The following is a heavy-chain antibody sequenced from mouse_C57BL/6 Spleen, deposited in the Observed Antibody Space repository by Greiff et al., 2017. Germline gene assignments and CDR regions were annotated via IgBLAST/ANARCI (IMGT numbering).Heavy chain of an antibody. J-gene: IGHJ1*03. V-gene: IGHV1-55*01. CDR3: ARGYDYDGYFDV. CDR2: IYPGSGST. CDR1: GYTFTIYW. Sequence: QVQLQQPGAELVKPGASVKMSCKASGYTFTIYWITWVKQRPGQGLEWIGDIYPGSGSTNYNEKFKSKATLTVDTSSSTAYMQLSSLTSEDSAVYYCARGYDYDGYFDVWGTGTTVTVSS. D-gene: IGHD2-4*01.